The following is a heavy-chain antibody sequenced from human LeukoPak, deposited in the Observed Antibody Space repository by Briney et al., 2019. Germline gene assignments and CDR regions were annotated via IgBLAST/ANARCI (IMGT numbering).Heavy chain of an antibody. CDR1: GYTLTELS. Sequence: ASVKVSCKVSGYTLTELSMHWVRQAPGKGLEWMGGFDPEDGETIYAQKFQGRVIMTEDTSIDTAYMELSSLRSEDTAVYYCATAPGSWTYFDYWGQGTLVTVSS. J-gene: IGHJ4*02. V-gene: IGHV1-24*01. D-gene: IGHD1-26*01. CDR2: FDPEDGET. CDR3: ATAPGSWTYFDY.